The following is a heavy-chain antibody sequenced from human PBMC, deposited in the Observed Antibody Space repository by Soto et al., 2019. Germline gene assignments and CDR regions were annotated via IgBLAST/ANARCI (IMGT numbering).Heavy chain of an antibody. CDR2: ISGSGGST. J-gene: IGHJ4*02. CDR1: GFTFSSYA. CDR3: ARGRILIAAAGTSFGY. Sequence: GGSLRLSCAASGFTFSSYAMSWVRQAPGKGLEWVSAISGSGGSTYYADSVKGRFTISRDNSKNTLYLQMNSLRAEDTAVYYCARGRILIAAAGTSFGYWGQGTLVTVSS. D-gene: IGHD6-13*01. V-gene: IGHV3-23*01.